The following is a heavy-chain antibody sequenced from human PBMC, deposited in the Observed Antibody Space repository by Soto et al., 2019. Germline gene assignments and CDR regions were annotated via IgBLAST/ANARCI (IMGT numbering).Heavy chain of an antibody. Sequence: PGGSLRLSCAASGLTFSSYNMNWVRQAPGKGLEWVSFISSSSSYIYYADSVKGRFIISRDNAKNSLYLQMNTLRAEDTAVYYCARASSSWYYFDYWGQGTLVTVSS. J-gene: IGHJ4*02. CDR2: ISSSSSYI. D-gene: IGHD6-13*01. CDR3: ARASSSWYYFDY. CDR1: GLTFSSYN. V-gene: IGHV3-21*01.